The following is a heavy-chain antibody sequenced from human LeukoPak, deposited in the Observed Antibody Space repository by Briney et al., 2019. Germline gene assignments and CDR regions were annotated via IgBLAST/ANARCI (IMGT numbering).Heavy chain of an antibody. D-gene: IGHD2-15*01. Sequence: KSSETLSLTCTVSGGSIGRSSYYWGWIRQPPGNGLEWIGHIYYSGSTNYNPSLTSRVTISVDTSKNQFSLRLNSVTAADTAVYYCARIAAKTVDYWGQGILVTVSS. J-gene: IGHJ4*02. CDR2: IYYSGST. CDR1: GGSIGRSSYY. CDR3: ARIAAKTVDY. V-gene: IGHV4-39*07.